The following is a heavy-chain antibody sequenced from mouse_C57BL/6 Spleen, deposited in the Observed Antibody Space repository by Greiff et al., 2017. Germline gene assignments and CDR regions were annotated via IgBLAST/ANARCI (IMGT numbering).Heavy chain of an antibody. V-gene: IGHV3-1*01. CDR1: GYSITSGYD. CDR2: ISYSGST. D-gene: IGHD2-4*01. Sequence: VQLKESGPGMVKPSQSLSLTCTVTGYSITSGYDWHWIRHFPGNKLEWMGYISYSGSTNYNPSLQSRISITHDTSKNHVFLKLNSVTTEDTATYYCARDNDYDYFDYWGQGTTLTVSS. CDR3: ARDNDYDYFDY. J-gene: IGHJ2*01.